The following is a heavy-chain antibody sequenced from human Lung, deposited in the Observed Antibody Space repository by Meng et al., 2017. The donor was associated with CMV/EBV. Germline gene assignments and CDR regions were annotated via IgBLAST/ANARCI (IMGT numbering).Heavy chain of an antibody. J-gene: IGHJ5*02. CDR2: ISAYNGNT. V-gene: IGHV1-18*01. Sequence: YGISWVRQAPGQGLEWMGWISAYNGNTNYAQKLQGRVTMTTDTSTSTAYMELRSLRSDDTAVYYCARDRPLPAPQYCSSTSCYDWFDPWGQGTLVTVSS. CDR1: YG. D-gene: IGHD2-2*01. CDR3: ARDRPLPAPQYCSSTSCYDWFDP.